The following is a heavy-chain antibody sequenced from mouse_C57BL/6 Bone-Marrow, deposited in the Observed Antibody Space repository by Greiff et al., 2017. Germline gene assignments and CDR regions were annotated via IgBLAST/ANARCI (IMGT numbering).Heavy chain of an antibody. CDR2: IDPSDSYT. CDR3: ARGTVRTWYFDV. Sequence: QVQLQQPGAELVMPGASVKLSCKASGYTFTSYWMHWVKQRPGQGLEWIGEIDPSDSYTNYNQKFKGKSTLTVDKSSSTAYMQLSSLTSEDSAVYYCARGTVRTWYFDVWGTGTTVTVSS. V-gene: IGHV1-69*01. CDR1: GYTFTSYW. D-gene: IGHD1-1*01. J-gene: IGHJ1*03.